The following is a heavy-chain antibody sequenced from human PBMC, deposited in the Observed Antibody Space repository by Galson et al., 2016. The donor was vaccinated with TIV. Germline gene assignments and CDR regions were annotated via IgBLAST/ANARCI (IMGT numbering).Heavy chain of an antibody. D-gene: IGHD6-13*01. CDR2: IKSKTDGGTT. CDR1: GFTFSNAW. CDR3: TTARIAAAGWYYYGMDV. J-gene: IGHJ6*02. V-gene: IGHV3-15*01. Sequence: SLRLSCAASGFTFSNAWMSWVRQAPGKGLEWVGRIKSKTDGGTTDYAAPVKGRFTISRDDSKNTLYLQMNSLETEDTAVYYCTTARIAAAGWYYYGMDVWGQGTTVTVSS.